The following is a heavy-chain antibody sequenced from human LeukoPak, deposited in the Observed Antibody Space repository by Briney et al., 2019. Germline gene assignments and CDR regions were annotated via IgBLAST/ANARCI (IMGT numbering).Heavy chain of an antibody. V-gene: IGHV3-30-3*01. CDR1: GFAFSNYP. CDR3: VRDPIRGPPDYFDY. D-gene: IGHD1-14*01. J-gene: IGHJ4*02. Sequence: PGRSLRLSCAASGFAFSNYPMHWVRQAPGKGLEWVAVTSPDESHKYYADSVQGRFTISRDSSRSTLYVQMDSLRVEDTAIYYCVRDPIRGPPDYFDYWGQGTLVTVSS. CDR2: TSPDESHK.